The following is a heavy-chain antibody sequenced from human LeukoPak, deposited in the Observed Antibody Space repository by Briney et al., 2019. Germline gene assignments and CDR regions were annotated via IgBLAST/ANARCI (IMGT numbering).Heavy chain of an antibody. V-gene: IGHV4-39*07. J-gene: IGHJ4*02. CDR3: ARGKGWYNY. Sequence: SETLSLTCTVSGGSISTSNYYWGWVRQPPGKGLEWIGNIFYSGSTYYSPSLKSRVTISLDTSGNQFSLKLNSETAADTAVYYCARGKGWYNYWGQGTLVTVSS. CDR1: GGSISTSNYY. CDR2: IFYSGST. D-gene: IGHD6-19*01.